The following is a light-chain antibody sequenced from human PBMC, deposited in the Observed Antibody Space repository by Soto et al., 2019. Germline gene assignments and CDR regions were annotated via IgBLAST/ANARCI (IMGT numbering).Light chain of an antibody. CDR3: QQYGNAPPGT. CDR2: GAS. V-gene: IGKV3-20*01. CDR1: QSVDNNH. Sequence: SPGTRYYSPRERATLXCRASQSVDNNHVAWYQQRRGLPPRLLIYGASNRAAGIPDRFSGSGSGTDFTLTISRLEPEDFAVYFCQQYGNAPPGTFGQGTRLEIK. J-gene: IGKJ5*01.